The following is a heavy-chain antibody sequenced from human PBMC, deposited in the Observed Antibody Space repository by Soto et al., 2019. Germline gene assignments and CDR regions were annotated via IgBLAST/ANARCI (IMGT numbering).Heavy chain of an antibody. Sequence: SETLSLTCTVPGGSIKSSYWSWIRQPPGRGLEWIGYIYYSGSTNYNPSLRSRVTISVDTPKNQISLKLTSVTAADTAVYYCARLRYCVSTSCPTYDYFYMDVWGKGTTVTVSS. J-gene: IGHJ6*03. V-gene: IGHV4-59*08. D-gene: IGHD2-2*01. CDR1: GGSIKSSY. CDR2: IYYSGST. CDR3: ARLRYCVSTSCPTYDYFYMDV.